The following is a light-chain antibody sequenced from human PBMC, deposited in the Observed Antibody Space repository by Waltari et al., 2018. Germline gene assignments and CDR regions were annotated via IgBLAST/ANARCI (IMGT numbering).Light chain of an antibody. V-gene: IGKV3-11*01. CDR1: QSVGSF. CDR3: QQRNSWPLT. J-gene: IGKJ3*01. CDR2: DAS. Sequence: EIVLTQSPVTLSLSPGEGATLSCKPSQSVGSFLAWYQQRPGQAPRLLIYDASLRATGIPTRFSGSGSGTDFTLTISSLESEDFAVYYCQQRNSWPLTFGPGTTV.